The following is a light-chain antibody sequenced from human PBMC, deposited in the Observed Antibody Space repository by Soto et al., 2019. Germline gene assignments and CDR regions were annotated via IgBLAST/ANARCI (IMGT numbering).Light chain of an antibody. CDR3: QQYNSYSQT. CDR1: QSISSW. V-gene: IGKV1-5*01. J-gene: IGKJ2*01. Sequence: DIQMTQSPSTLSASVGDRVTITCRASQSISSWLAWYQQKPGKAPKLLIYDASSLESGVPSRFSGSGSGTEFTLTISSLQPEDFATYYCQQYNSYSQTLGQGTKMEIK. CDR2: DAS.